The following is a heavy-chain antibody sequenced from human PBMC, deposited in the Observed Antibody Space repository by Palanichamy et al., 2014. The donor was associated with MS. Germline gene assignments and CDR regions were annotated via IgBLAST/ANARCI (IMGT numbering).Heavy chain of an antibody. CDR2: FYTSGSS. D-gene: IGHD5-12*01. J-gene: IGHJ1*01. V-gene: IGHV4-4*07. CDR1: GGSFSSYY. CDR3: ARGGLSGYDF. Sequence: QVQLQESGPGLVKSSEPQSLSCTVSGGSFSSYYWSWIRQPAGKGLEWIGRFYTSGSSNYNPSLKSRVTMSVDTSKNQVSLMLNSVTAADTAVYYCARGGLSGYDFWGQGILVTVSS.